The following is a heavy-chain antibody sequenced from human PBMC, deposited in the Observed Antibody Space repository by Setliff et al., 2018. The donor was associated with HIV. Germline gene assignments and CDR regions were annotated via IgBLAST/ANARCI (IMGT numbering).Heavy chain of an antibody. V-gene: IGHV3-15*01. CDR2: IKRKTDGGTT. CDR1: GFRFSNYA. J-gene: IGHJ5*02. Sequence: GGSLRLSCAASGFRFSNYAMNWVREAPGKGLEWVGHIKRKTDGGTTDYAAPVKGRFTISRDDSKTTLYLQMNSLKTEDTAVYYCTTEDPWLRFGHWGQGTLVTVSS. D-gene: IGHD5-12*01. CDR3: TTEDPWLRFGH.